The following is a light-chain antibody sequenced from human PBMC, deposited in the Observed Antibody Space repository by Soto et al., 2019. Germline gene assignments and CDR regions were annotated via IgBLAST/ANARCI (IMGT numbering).Light chain of an antibody. CDR3: QQDGSSRT. Sequence: EIVLTQSPGTLSLSPGERATLSCRASQSVSSSYLAWYQQKPGQAPRLLIYGASSRATGIPDRFSGSGAGTDCTLTSSRLEPEDFAVYYCQQDGSSRTFGQGTKVEIK. CDR2: GAS. J-gene: IGKJ1*01. CDR1: QSVSSSY. V-gene: IGKV3-20*01.